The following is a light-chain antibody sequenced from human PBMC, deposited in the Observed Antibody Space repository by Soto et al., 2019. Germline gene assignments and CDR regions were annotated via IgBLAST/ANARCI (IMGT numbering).Light chain of an antibody. Sequence: QSVLTQPASVSGSPGQWTTISCTGTSSDVGGYNYVSWYQHHPGKAPKLMIYDVTNRPSGVSNRFSGSKSDNTASLTISGLQTEDEADYYCSSYTSSNSYVFGTGTKVTVL. J-gene: IGLJ1*01. CDR3: SSYTSSNSYV. CDR2: DVT. CDR1: SSDVGGYNY. V-gene: IGLV2-14*03.